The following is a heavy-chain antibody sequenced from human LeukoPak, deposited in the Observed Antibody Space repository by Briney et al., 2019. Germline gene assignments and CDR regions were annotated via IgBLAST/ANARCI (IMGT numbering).Heavy chain of an antibody. Sequence: QRGGSLRLSCAAARFTFNLFSMNWVRQAPEGGLEWISYITSSGRPIYYADSVKGRFHISRHNAKNSLYLQMNSLRAQHTAVYYCARDHLAVTKPTYYFDYWGQGTLVTVSS. CDR3: ARDHLAVTKPTYYFDY. D-gene: IGHD4-17*01. CDR1: RFTFNLFS. CDR2: ITSSGRPI. J-gene: IGHJ4*02. V-gene: IGHV3-48*04.